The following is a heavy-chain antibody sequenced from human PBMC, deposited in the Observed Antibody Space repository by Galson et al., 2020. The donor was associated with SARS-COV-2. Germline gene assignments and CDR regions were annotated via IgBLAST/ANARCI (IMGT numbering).Heavy chain of an antibody. J-gene: IGHJ5*02. Sequence: SETLSLTCTVSGGSISSSSYYWGWIRQPPGKGLEWIGSIYYSGSTYYNPSLKSRVTISVDTSKNQFSLKLSSVTAADTAVYYCASRTTVVTLLGKSWSQGTLVDVS. CDR3: ASRTTVVTLLGKS. V-gene: IGHV4-39*01. CDR1: GGSISSSSYY. D-gene: IGHD4-17*01. CDR2: IYYSGST.